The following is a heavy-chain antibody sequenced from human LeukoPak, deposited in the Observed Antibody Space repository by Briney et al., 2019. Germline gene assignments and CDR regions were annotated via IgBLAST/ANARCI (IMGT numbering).Heavy chain of an antibody. Sequence: SQTLSLTCAVSGGSISSSTYYWGWIRQPPGKGLEWIGSIYYSGSTYYNPSLKSRVTISVDTSKNQFSLKLNSVTAADTALYYCARRNGYKSGAFDIWGQGTMVTVSS. CDR2: IYYSGST. J-gene: IGHJ3*02. CDR1: GGSISSSTYY. D-gene: IGHD5-24*01. CDR3: ARRNGYKSGAFDI. V-gene: IGHV4-39*01.